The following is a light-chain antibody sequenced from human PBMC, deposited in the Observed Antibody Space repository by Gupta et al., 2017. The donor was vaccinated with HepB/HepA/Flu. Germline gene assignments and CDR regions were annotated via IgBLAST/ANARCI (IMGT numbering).Light chain of an antibody. V-gene: IGKV1-39*01. CDR1: QSISSY. J-gene: IGKJ4*01. CDR2: AAS. Sequence: DIKMTQSPSSLSAFSGDRVTITCRASQSISSYFNWYQQKPGKAPKLLIYAASSLQSGVPSRFSGSGSGTDFTLTISSLQPEDFATYYCQQSYSTPGLTFGGGTKVEIK. CDR3: QQSYSTPGLT.